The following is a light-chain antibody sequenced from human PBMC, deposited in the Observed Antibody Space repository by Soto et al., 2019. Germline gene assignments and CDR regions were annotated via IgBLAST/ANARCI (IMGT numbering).Light chain of an antibody. CDR3: QQYYSYPIT. Sequence: AIRMTQSPSSFSASTGDRVTITCRASQGISSYLAWYQQKPGKAPKLLIYAASTLQSGVPSRFSGSGSGTDFTLTISCLQSEDFATYNYQQYYSYPITFGQGTRLEIK. CDR1: QGISSY. CDR2: AAS. J-gene: IGKJ5*01. V-gene: IGKV1-8*01.